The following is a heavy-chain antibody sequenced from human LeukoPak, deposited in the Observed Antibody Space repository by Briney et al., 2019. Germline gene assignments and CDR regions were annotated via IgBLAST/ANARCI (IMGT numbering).Heavy chain of an antibody. J-gene: IGHJ3*02. CDR3: AKDLESGGDAFDI. D-gene: IGHD2-21*02. Sequence: GRSMRLSCAASGFTFSSYGMHWVRQAPGKGLEWVAVIWYDGSNKYYADSVKGRFTISRDNSKNTLYLQMNSLRAEGTAVYYCAKDLESGGDAFDIWGQGTMVTVSS. V-gene: IGHV3-33*06. CDR2: IWYDGSNK. CDR1: GFTFSSYG.